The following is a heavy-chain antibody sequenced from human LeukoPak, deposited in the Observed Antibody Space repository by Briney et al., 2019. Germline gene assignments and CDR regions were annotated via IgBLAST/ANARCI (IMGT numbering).Heavy chain of an antibody. CDR3: ARWCSSSSCFRGFDY. J-gene: IGHJ4*02. CDR1: GLTFSSYS. Sequence: PGGSLRLSCAASGLTFSSYSMNWVRQAPGKGLEWVSYISSGSSTIYYADSVKGRFTISRDNAKNSLYLQMNSLRAEDTAVYYCARWCSSSSCFRGFDYWGQGTLVTVSS. CDR2: ISSGSSTI. V-gene: IGHV3-48*01. D-gene: IGHD2-2*01.